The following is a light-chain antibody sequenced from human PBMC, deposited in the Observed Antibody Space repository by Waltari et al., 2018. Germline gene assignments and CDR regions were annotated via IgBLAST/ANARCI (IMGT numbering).Light chain of an antibody. J-gene: IGKJ4*01. CDR3: QQYGSSPLT. V-gene: IGKV3-20*01. CDR1: QSVSSCY. Sequence: EIVLTQSPGTLSLSPGERATPSCRASQSVSSCYLAWYQQKPGQAPRLLIYGASSRATGIPDRFSGSGSGTDFTLTISRLEPEDFAVYYCQQYGSSPLTFGGGTKVEIK. CDR2: GAS.